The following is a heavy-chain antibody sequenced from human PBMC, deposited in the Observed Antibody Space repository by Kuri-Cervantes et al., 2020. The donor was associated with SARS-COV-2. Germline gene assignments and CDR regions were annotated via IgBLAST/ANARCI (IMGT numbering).Heavy chain of an antibody. CDR2: IIPIFGTA. D-gene: IGHD7-27*01. V-gene: IGHV1-69*05. Sequence: SVKVSCKASGGTFSSYAISWVRQAPGQGLEWMGGIIPIFGTANYAQKFQGRVTITTDESTSTAYMELSSLRSEDTAVYYCARVTGDLGVGAFDIWGQGTMVTRLL. J-gene: IGHJ3*02. CDR1: GGTFSSYA. CDR3: ARVTGDLGVGAFDI.